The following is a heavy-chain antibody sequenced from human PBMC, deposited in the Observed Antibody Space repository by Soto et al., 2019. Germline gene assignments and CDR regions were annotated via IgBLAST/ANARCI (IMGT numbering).Heavy chain of an antibody. CDR3: ASSSGGAVRNGMDV. J-gene: IGHJ6*02. Sequence: QVQLQESGPGLVKPSQTLSLTCTVSGGSISSGGYYWSWIRQHPGKGLEWIGYIYYSGSTYYNPSLKSRVTRSVDPSKNQCSLKLSSVTAAYTAVYYCASSSGGAVRNGMDVWGQGTTVTVSS. CDR2: IYYSGST. D-gene: IGHD3-10*01. V-gene: IGHV4-31*03. CDR1: GGSISSGGYY.